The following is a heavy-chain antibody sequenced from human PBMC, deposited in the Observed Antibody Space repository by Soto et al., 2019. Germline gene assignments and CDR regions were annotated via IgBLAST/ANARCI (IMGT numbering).Heavy chain of an antibody. D-gene: IGHD4-17*01. V-gene: IGHV1-69*06. CDR2: IIPNYEAA. CDR3: ARYWNAGTLYGAFDI. J-gene: IGHJ3*02. Sequence: QVQLVQSGAEVRKPGSSVKVSCETSGGSFNNYVISWLRQAPGQGLEWMGGIIPNYEAANYAQKFRGRLTITADKATNTAYMELNSLRPEDTATYYCARYWNAGTLYGAFDIWGQGTXVIVSS. CDR1: GGSFNNYV.